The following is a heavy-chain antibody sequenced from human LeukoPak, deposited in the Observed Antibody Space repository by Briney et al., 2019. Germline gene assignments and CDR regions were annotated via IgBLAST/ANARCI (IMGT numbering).Heavy chain of an antibody. D-gene: IGHD5-18*01. Sequence: PGRSMRLSCAASGFTFRNYWMHWVRQAPGKGLVWVSRINSDASSIGYADSVKGRFTISRDNGKNTVYLQMNSLRAEDTAVYYCARDLVGYSYGPPGYWGQGTLVSVSS. CDR3: ARDLVGYSYGPPGY. V-gene: IGHV3-74*01. J-gene: IGHJ4*02. CDR2: INSDASSI. CDR1: GFTFRNYW.